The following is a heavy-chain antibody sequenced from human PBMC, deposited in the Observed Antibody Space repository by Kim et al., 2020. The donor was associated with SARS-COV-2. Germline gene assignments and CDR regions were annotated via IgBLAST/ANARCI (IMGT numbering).Heavy chain of an antibody. V-gene: IGHV4-39*01. CDR3: ARNDFWSGCYDY. D-gene: IGHD3-3*01. Sequence: YNPSLKRLVTISVDTSKNQFSLKLSSVTAADTAVYYCARNDFWSGCYDYWGQGTLVTVSS. J-gene: IGHJ4*02.